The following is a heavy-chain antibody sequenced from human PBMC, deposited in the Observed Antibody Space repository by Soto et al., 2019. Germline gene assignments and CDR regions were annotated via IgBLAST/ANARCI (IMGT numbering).Heavy chain of an antibody. V-gene: IGHV3-30*18. CDR1: GFTFNNSG. J-gene: IGHJ6*02. CDR3: VKDRVPGAYGHYYGMDV. D-gene: IGHD5-12*01. CDR2: ISYDGSDK. Sequence: GGSLRLSCRVSGFTFNNSGMHWVRQAPGKGLEWMAVISYDGSDKYYADFVKGRVIISRDNSKNTLNLEMNSLRAEDTATYYCVKDRVPGAYGHYYGMDVWGQGTTVA.